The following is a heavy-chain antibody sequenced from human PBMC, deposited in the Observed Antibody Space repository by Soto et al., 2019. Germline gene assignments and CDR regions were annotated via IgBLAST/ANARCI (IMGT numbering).Heavy chain of an antibody. D-gene: IGHD2-2*02. J-gene: IGHJ4*02. CDR2: ISGSSSTI. CDR1: GLTLSSYS. Sequence: EVQLVEFGGGLVQPGGSLRLSCAASGLTLSSYSMNWVRQAPGKGLEWVSYISGSSSTIYYADSVKGRFTISRDNAKNSLWLQMSSLRDEDTAVYYCARGGAYTIDYWGQGTLVTVSS. V-gene: IGHV3-48*02. CDR3: ARGGAYTIDY.